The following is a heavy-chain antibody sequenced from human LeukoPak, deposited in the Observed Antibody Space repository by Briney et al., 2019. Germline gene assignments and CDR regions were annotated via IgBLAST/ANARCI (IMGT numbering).Heavy chain of an antibody. CDR1: GYTFTSYD. D-gene: IGHD3-22*01. Sequence: ASVKVSCKASGYTFTSYDINWVRQATGQGLEWMGWMNPNSGNTGYAQKFQGRVTITRNTSISTAYMELSSLRSEDTAVYYCARIDGYYDSSGPGSEVDAFDIWGQGTMVTVSS. CDR2: MNPNSGNT. V-gene: IGHV1-8*03. J-gene: IGHJ3*02. CDR3: ARIDGYYDSSGPGSEVDAFDI.